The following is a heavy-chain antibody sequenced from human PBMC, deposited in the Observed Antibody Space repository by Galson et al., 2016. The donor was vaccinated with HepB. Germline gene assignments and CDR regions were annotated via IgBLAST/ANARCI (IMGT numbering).Heavy chain of an antibody. CDR1: GFTFSSYW. Sequence: SLRLSCAASGFTFSSYWMHWVRQAPGKGLVWVSRINGDGSSTSHADSVRGRFTISRDNAKNTLYLQMNSLRAEDTAVYYCARANILRSPFDYWGQGTLVTVSS. J-gene: IGHJ4*02. D-gene: IGHD2/OR15-2a*01. V-gene: IGHV3-74*01. CDR3: ARANILRSPFDY. CDR2: INGDGSST.